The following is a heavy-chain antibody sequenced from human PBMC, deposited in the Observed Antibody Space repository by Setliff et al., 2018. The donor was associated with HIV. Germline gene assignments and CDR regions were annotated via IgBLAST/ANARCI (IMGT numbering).Heavy chain of an antibody. Sequence: LRLSCAASGFTFEVYAMHWVRQAPGKGLEWVSGISGNSGRTGYADSVKGRFTISRDNAKNSLYLQMNSLKPEDMALYYCARVNVDTTGVFGPLDYWGQGTLVTSPQ. CDR3: ARVNVDTTGVFGPLDY. D-gene: IGHD5-18*01. V-gene: IGHV3-9*03. J-gene: IGHJ4*01. CDR1: GFTFEVYA. CDR2: ISGNSGRT.